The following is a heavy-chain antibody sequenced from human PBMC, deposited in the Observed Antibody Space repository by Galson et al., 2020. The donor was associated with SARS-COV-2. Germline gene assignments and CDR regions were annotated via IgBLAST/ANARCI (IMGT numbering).Heavy chain of an antibody. Sequence: ASVKVLCKASGYNFTNQDINWVRPATGTGLELMGWNNPNSGNTGYAQKFQGRVTMNRDTSISTAYMELSSLTFEDTAVYYCATYSGSSMRGVDPWGQGTLVTVSS. V-gene: IGHV1-8*01. CDR3: ATYSGSSMRGVDP. CDR2: NNPNSGNT. CDR1: GYNFTNQD. J-gene: IGHJ5*02. D-gene: IGHD6-13*01.